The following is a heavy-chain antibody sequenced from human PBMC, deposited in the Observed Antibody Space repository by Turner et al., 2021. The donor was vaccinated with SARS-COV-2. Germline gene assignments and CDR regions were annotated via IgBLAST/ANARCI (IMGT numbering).Heavy chain of an antibody. CDR3: ARRYSGFDHGYFDY. V-gene: IGHV4-4*07. CDR2: IYTSGSA. J-gene: IGHJ4*02. Sequence: QVQLQESGPGLVKRSETLSLACSVSVGSISSYYWSWIRQPAGKGLEWIGRIYTSGSAKYNPSLQSRVTMSVDTSKNQVSLKLSFVTAADTAVYYCARRYSGFDHGYFDYWGQGTLVTVSS. D-gene: IGHD5-12*01. CDR1: VGSISSYY.